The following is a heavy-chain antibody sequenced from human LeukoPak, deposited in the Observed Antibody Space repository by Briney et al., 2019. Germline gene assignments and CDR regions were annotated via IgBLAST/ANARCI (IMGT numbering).Heavy chain of an antibody. D-gene: IGHD6-13*01. CDR3: ASYCNHWYRYLDL. Sequence: GGSLRLSCAASGFTFSDYYMSWIRQAPGKGLEWVSYISSSGSTIYYADPVKGRFTISRDNAKNSLYLQMNSMRAEDTAVYYCASYCNHWYRYLDLWGQGTPIT. CDR1: GFTFSDYY. J-gene: IGHJ4*01. CDR2: ISSSGSTI. V-gene: IGHV3-11*01.